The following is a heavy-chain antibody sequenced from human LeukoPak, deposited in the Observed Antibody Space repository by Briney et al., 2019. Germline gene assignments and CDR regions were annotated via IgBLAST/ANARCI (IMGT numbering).Heavy chain of an antibody. V-gene: IGHV1-2*06. Sequence: ASVKVSCKAAGYTFTGYYMFWVRQAPGQGLEWMGRINPNSGGTNYAQKFQGRVTMTRDTSISTAYMELSRLRSDDTAVYYCARDSVAGQRGYFQHWGQGTLVTVSS. CDR3: ARDSVAGQRGYFQH. J-gene: IGHJ1*01. D-gene: IGHD6-19*01. CDR1: GYTFTGYY. CDR2: INPNSGGT.